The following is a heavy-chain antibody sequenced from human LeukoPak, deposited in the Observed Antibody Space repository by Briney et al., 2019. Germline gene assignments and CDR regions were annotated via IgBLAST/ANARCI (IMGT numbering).Heavy chain of an antibody. J-gene: IGHJ4*02. Sequence: WGSLRLSCAASGFTFTSYSMNWVRQAPGKGLEWVSTISGGGGSTYYADSVKGRFTISRDNSKNTLYLQVNSLRAEDTAVYYCAKGGKWDVTPFDYWGQGTLVTVSS. D-gene: IGHD1-26*01. CDR2: ISGGGGST. CDR1: GFTFTSYS. V-gene: IGHV3-23*01. CDR3: AKGGKWDVTPFDY.